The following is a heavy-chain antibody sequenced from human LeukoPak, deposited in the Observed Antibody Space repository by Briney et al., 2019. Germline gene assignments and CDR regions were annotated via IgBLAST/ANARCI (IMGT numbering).Heavy chain of an antibody. CDR3: ARFPGGAEYGHYYYMDV. D-gene: IGHD4-17*01. Sequence: PSETLSLTCTVSGGSINNYFWSWIRQPPGKGLECIGYIYYSDSTNYNPSLKSRVTASVDTSKNQFSLKLSSVTAADTAVYYCARFPGGAEYGHYYYMDVWGKGTTVTVSS. CDR2: IYYSDST. CDR1: GGSINNYF. J-gene: IGHJ6*03. V-gene: IGHV4-59*01.